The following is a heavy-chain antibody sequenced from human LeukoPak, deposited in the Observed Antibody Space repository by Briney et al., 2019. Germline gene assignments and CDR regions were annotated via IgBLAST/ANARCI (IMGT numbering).Heavy chain of an antibody. V-gene: IGHV4-30-2*01. CDR3: ARAKSSSWYVWNY. CDR2: IYHSGST. CDR1: GGSISSGGYS. J-gene: IGHJ4*02. D-gene: IGHD6-13*01. Sequence: SETLSLTCAVSGGSISSGGYSWSWIRQPPGKGLEWIGYIYHSGSTYYNPSRKSRVTISVDRSKNQFSLKLSSVTAADTAVYYCARAKSSSWYVWNYWGQGTLVTVSS.